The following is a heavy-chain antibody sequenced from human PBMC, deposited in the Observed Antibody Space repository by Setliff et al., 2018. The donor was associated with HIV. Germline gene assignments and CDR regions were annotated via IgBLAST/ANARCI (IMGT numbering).Heavy chain of an antibody. CDR2: ISYRGAT. CDR3: ARVQMAYAAFDV. V-gene: IGHV4-59*01. CDR1: GGSISSYY. J-gene: IGHJ3*01. Sequence: SETLSLTCTVSGGSISSYYWSWIRQPPGEGLEWIGYISYRGATKYNTSLKSRVAIAVDTSKHQFSLKLSSVTAADTAVYYCARVQMAYAAFDVWGQGTMVTVSS. D-gene: IGHD4-17*01.